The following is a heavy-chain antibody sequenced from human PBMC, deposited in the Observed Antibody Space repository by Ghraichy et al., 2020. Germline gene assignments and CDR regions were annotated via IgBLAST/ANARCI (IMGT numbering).Heavy chain of an antibody. CDR3: ARERIGAWFGETNNWFDP. J-gene: IGHJ5*02. V-gene: IGHV4-4*07. CDR2: IYTSGST. D-gene: IGHD3-10*01. Sequence: SETLSLTCTVSGGSISSYYWSWIRQPAGKGLEWIGRIYTSGSTNYNPSLKSRVTMSVDTSKNQFSLKLSSVTAADTAVYYCARERIGAWFGETNNWFDPWGQGTLVTVSS. CDR1: GGSISSYY.